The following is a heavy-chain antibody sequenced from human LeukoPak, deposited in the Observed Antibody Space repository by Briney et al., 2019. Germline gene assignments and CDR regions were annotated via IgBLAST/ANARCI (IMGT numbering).Heavy chain of an antibody. CDR3: AKDWHGDSGNFYYYYGMDV. Sequence: GGSLRLSCAASGFTFSDYAMSWVRQAPGKGLEWVSAISDNGGATYNADSVKGRFTISRDNSKNTLYLQMNSLRAEDTAVYYCAKDWHGDSGNFYYYYGMDVWGQGTTVTVSS. CDR2: ISDNGGAT. V-gene: IGHV3-23*01. J-gene: IGHJ6*02. D-gene: IGHD1-26*01. CDR1: GFTFSDYA.